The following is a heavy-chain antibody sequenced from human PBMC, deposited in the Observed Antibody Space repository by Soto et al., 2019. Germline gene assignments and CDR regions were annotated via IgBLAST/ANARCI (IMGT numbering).Heavy chain of an antibody. CDR1: GYTFTGYY. D-gene: IGHD6-6*01. V-gene: IGHV1-2*04. J-gene: IGHJ4*02. CDR3: ARDLGGYSSSSVYFDY. CDR2: INPNSGGT. Sequence: ASVKVSCKASGYTFTGYYMHWVRQAPGQGLEWMGWINPNSGGTNYAQKFQGWVTMTRDTSISTAYMELSRLRSDDTAVYYCARDLGGYSSSSVYFDYWGQGTLVTVSS.